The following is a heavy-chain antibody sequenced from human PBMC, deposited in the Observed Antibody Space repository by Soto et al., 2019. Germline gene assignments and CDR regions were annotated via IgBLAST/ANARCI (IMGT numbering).Heavy chain of an antibody. CDR3: ARSSHLSRSYLDY. Sequence: PGGSLRLSCTASGFTFSNHWMTWVRQAPGKGLEWVASVNQGGSEKYSVDSAKGRFTISRDNAKNSLYLQMNSLRVEDTALYYCARSSHLSRSYLDYWGQGAVVTVSS. CDR1: GFTFSNHW. V-gene: IGHV3-7*03. J-gene: IGHJ4*02. CDR2: VNQGGSEK.